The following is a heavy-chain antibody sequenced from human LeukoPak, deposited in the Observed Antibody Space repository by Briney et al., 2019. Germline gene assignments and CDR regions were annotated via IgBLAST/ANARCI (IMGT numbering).Heavy chain of an antibody. D-gene: IGHD3-22*01. CDR3: AKDKYVWRTDYYPFDY. CDR1: GFTFSSYS. Sequence: PGGSLRLSCAASGFTFSSYSMNWVRQAPGKGLEGVEFIRYDGSKEYYTDYVKGRFTISRDNSNNTLYLQMNRLRAEDTAVYYCAKDKYVWRTDYYPFDYWGQGTLVTVSS. V-gene: IGHV3-30*02. J-gene: IGHJ4*02. CDR2: IRYDGSKE.